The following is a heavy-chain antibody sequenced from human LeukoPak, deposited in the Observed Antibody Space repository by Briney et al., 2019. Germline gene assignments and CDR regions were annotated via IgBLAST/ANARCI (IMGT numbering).Heavy chain of an antibody. CDR1: GGSFSGYY. V-gene: IGHV4-34*01. J-gene: IGHJ4*02. Sequence: PSETLSLTCAVYGGSFSGYYWSWIRQPPGKGLEWIGEINHSGSTNYNPSLKSRVTISVDTSKNQFSLKLSSVTAADTAVYYCARRITPQVGATDYWGQGTLVTVSS. CDR3: ARRITPQVGATDY. CDR2: INHSGST. D-gene: IGHD1-26*01.